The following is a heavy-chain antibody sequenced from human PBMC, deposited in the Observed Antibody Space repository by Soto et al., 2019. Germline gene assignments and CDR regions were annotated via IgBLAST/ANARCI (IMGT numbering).Heavy chain of an antibody. CDR2: IYYSGST. J-gene: IGHJ5*02. Sequence: SETLSLTCTVSGGSISSYYWSWIRQPPGKGLEWIGYIYYSGSTNYNPSLKSRVTISVDTSKNQFSLKLSSVTAADTAVYYCAREGGGVVVGPWGQGTLVTVSS. CDR3: AREGGGVVVGP. V-gene: IGHV4-59*01. CDR1: GGSISSYY. D-gene: IGHD2-15*01.